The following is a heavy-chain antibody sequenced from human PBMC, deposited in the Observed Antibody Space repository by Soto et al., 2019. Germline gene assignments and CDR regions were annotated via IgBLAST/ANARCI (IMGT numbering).Heavy chain of an antibody. Sequence: SVKVSCKASGGTFSSYAISWVRQAPGQGLEWMGGIIPIFGTANYAQKFQGRVTITADESTSTAYMELSSLRSEDTAVYYCAREVGTTGTSDYYYYYGMDVWGQGTTGTVS. CDR1: GGTFSSYA. V-gene: IGHV1-69*13. CDR2: IIPIFGTA. CDR3: AREVGTTGTSDYYYYYGMDV. D-gene: IGHD1-1*01. J-gene: IGHJ6*02.